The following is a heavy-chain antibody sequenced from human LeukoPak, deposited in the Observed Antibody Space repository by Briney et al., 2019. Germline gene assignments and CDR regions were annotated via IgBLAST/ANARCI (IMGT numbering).Heavy chain of an antibody. CDR1: GGSISSGDYY. J-gene: IGHJ4*02. V-gene: IGHV4-30-4*08. CDR2: IYYSGST. CDR3: AREDFGVANYFDY. D-gene: IGHD3-3*01. Sequence: TSQTLSLTCTVSGGSISSGDYYWSWIRQPPGKGLEWIGYIYYSGSTYYNPSLKSRVTISVDTSKNQFSLKVSSVTAADTAVYYCAREDFGVANYFDYWGQGTLVTVSS.